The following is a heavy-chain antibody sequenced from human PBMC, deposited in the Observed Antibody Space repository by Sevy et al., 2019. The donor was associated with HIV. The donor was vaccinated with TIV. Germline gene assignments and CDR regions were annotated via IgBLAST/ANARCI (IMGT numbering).Heavy chain of an antibody. J-gene: IGHJ6*02. CDR2: IRGKRNGETK. CDR1: GFIFGDYT. V-gene: IGHV3-49*04. Sequence: GGSLRLSCSPSGFIFGDYTVSWVRQAPGEGLEWIAFIRGKRNGETKEYAASVRGRFTISRDDSKSIAYLQMNSLKTEDTAVYYCTRVEGAADWGMDVWGQGTTVTVSS. D-gene: IGHD1-26*01. CDR3: TRVEGAADWGMDV.